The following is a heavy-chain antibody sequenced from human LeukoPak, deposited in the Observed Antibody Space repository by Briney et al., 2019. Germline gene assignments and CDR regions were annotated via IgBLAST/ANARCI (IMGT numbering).Heavy chain of an antibody. CDR1: GGSISSYY. CDR2: IYYSGST. V-gene: IGHV4-59*08. CDR3: ARQTYSSGPGDY. J-gene: IGHJ4*02. D-gene: IGHD6-19*01. Sequence: SETLSLTCTVSGGSISSYYWSWIRQPPGKGLEWIGYIYYSGSTNYNPSLKSRVTISVDMSKNQFSLKLSSVTAADTAVYYCARQTYSSGPGDYWGQGTLVTVSS.